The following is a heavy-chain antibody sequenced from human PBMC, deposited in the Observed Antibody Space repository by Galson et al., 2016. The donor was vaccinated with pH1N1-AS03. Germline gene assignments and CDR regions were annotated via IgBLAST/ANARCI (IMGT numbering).Heavy chain of an antibody. J-gene: IGHJ4*01. CDR1: GYTFGDYY. CDR2: INPSSGGT. CDR3: SRDFHSSNV. V-gene: IGHV1-2*02. Sequence: SVKVSCKASGYTFGDYYMHWVRQAPGQGLEWMGWINPSSGGTKSGQKFQGRVTMTTDTSISTAYMEVTGLRGEDTAVYYCSRDFHSSNVWGQGTLVTVSS. D-gene: IGHD2-15*01.